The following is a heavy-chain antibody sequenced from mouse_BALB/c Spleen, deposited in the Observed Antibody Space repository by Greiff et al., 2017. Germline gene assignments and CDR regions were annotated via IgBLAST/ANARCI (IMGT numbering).Heavy chain of an antibody. J-gene: IGHJ4*01. CDR2: INPSNGGT. CDR1: GYTFTSYY. D-gene: IGHD3-3*01. CDR3: TRKGLRAMDY. Sequence: QVHVKQSGAELVKPGASVKLSCKASGYTFTSYYMYWVKQRPGQGLEWIGEINPSNGGTNFNEKFKSKATLTVDKSSSTAYMQLSSLTSEDSAVYYCTRKGLRAMDYWGQGTSVTVSS. V-gene: IGHV1S81*02.